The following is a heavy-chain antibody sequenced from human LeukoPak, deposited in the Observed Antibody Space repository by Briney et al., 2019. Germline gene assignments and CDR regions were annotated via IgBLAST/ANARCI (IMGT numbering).Heavy chain of an antibody. CDR3: WLYCTNGVCYNLSTDY. CDR2: IIPIFGTA. CDR1: GGTFSSYA. V-gene: IGHV1-69*06. Sequence: GASVKVSCKASGGTFSSYAISWVRQAPGQGLEWMGGIIPIFGTANYAQKFQGRVTITADKSTSTAYMELSSLRSEDTAVYYCWLYCTNGVCYNLSTDYWGQGTLVTVSS. D-gene: IGHD2-8*01. J-gene: IGHJ4*02.